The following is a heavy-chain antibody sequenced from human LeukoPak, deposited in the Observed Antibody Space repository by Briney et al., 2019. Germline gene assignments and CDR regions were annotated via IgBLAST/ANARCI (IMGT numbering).Heavy chain of an antibody. CDR1: GFSFSGYA. CDR3: AKSLRGYSASRFDC. CDR2: ISGSGATK. J-gene: IGHJ4*02. V-gene: IGHV3-23*01. Sequence: PGGSLRLSCAASGFSFSGYAMSWVAQAPGKGLEWVSTISGSGATKYYADSVKGRFIISRDNSKNTLYLQMNSLRAEDMAVYYCAKSLRGYSASRFDCWGQGALVTVSS. D-gene: IGHD4-11*01.